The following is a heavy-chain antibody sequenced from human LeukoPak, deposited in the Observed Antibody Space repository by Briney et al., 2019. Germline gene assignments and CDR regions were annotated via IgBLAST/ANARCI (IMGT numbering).Heavy chain of an antibody. CDR1: GGSISSSNW. CDR2: IYHSGST. V-gene: IGHV4-4*02. CDR3: ARVVVPAAREDAFDI. D-gene: IGHD2-2*01. J-gene: IGHJ3*02. Sequence: SGTLSLTCAVSGGSISSSNWWSWVRQPPGKGLERIGEIYHSGSTNYNPSLKSRVTISVDKSKNQFSLKLSSVTDADTAVYYCARVVVPAAREDAFDIWGQGTMVTVSS.